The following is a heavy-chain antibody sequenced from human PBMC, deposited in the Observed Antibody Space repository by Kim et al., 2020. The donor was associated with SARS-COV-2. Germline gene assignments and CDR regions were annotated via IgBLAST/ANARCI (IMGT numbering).Heavy chain of an antibody. V-gene: IGHV4-34*01. CDR3: TRGGVTTGMDS. CDR1: GRSFSGYY. CDR2: INHSGST. J-gene: IGHJ4*02. D-gene: IGHD2-21*02. Sequence: SETLSLTCAVYGRSFSGYYWSWIRQPPGKGLEWIGEINHSGSTNYNPSLKSRITITVDTPKNQFSLNLSTVTAADKAASYCTRGGVTTGMDSWGQRTLFT.